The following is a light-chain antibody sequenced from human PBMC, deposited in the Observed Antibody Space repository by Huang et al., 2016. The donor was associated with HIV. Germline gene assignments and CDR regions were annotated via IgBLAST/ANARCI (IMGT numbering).Light chain of an antibody. Sequence: DVVMTQLPLSLPVALGQPASIFCKSSQTLVSSDENTYLNWFQQRPGQPPRRLIYQVSKRDTGVPDRFSGSGSGTHFALRINRVEAEDVAVYYCMQGTHWPGTFGQGTKMEI. J-gene: IGKJ1*01. CDR3: MQGTHWPGT. V-gene: IGKV2-30*01. CDR1: QTLVSSDENTY. CDR2: QVS.